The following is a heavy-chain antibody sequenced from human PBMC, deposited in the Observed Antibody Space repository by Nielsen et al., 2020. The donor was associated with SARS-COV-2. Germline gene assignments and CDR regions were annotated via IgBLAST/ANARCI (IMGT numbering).Heavy chain of an antibody. CDR3: ARDLRLSPAGPWFFDY. D-gene: IGHD6-13*01. J-gene: IGHJ4*02. CDR1: GGTFSSYA. V-gene: IGHV1-69*06. CDR2: IIPIFGTA. Sequence: SVKVSCKASGGTFSSYAISWVRQAPGQGLEWMGGIIPIFGTANYAQKFQGRVTITADKSTSTAYMELSSLRSDDTAVYYCARDLRLSPAGPWFFDYWGQGTLVTVSS.